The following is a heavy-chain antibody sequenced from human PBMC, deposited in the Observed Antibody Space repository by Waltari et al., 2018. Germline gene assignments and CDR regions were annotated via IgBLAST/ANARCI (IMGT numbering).Heavy chain of an antibody. Sequence: QVHLVQSGAEVRKPGASVRVSCQTSGYTLSDHYIYWVRHAPGQGLEWMGWINPKSGATNPAQKYQGRVTMTTDTSTNTVYMELRRLTSDDTAVYYCARDLFPNFWSGYGFDFWGQGTKVTVSS. D-gene: IGHD3-3*01. J-gene: IGHJ3*01. CDR3: ARDLFPNFWSGYGFDF. CDR2: INPKSGAT. V-gene: IGHV1-2*02. CDR1: GYTLSDHY.